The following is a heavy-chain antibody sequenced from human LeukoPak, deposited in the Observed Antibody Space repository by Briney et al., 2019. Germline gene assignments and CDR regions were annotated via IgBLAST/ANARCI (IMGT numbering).Heavy chain of an antibody. CDR2: ISSSGGST. Sequence: GGSLRLSCAASGFTFSSYAMSWVRQAPGKGLEWVSAISSSGGSTYYADSVKGRFTISRDNSKNTLYLQMNSLRAEDTAVYYCAKNRVEYQLLWYWGQGTLVTVSS. V-gene: IGHV3-23*01. D-gene: IGHD2-2*01. CDR1: GFTFSSYA. J-gene: IGHJ4*02. CDR3: AKNRVEYQLLWY.